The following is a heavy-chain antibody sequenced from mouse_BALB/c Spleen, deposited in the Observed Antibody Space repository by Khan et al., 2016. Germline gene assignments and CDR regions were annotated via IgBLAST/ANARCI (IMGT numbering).Heavy chain of an antibody. CDR2: IYPGDGDT. V-gene: IGHV1-80*01. Sequence: QVRLQQSGAELVRPGSSVKISCKASGYVFSRYWMNWVKQRPGQGLEWIGQIYPGDGDTYYNGKFKGKVRLTADKYSSTAYMQLSTLTSEDAAVYGCARGTPLADWGQGTLVTVAA. D-gene: IGHD2-14*01. J-gene: IGHJ3*01. CDR1: GYVFSRYW. CDR3: ARGTPLAD.